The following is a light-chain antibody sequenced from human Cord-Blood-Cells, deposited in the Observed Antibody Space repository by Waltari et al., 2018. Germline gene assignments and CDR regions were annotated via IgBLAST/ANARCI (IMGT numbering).Light chain of an antibody. Sequence: QSVLTQPPSVSGAPGQRVPISCTGSSSNIGAGYDVHWYQQHPGTAPKLRIYGNSNPPSGFPDRFSGSNSGTSASLAITGLQAEDEADYDCQAYDSSRSGVVFGGGTKLTVL. J-gene: IGLJ2*01. CDR3: QAYDSSRSGVV. CDR2: GNS. V-gene: IGLV1-40*01. CDR1: SSNIGAGYD.